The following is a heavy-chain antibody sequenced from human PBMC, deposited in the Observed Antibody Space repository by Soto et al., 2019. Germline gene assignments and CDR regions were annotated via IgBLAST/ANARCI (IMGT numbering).Heavy chain of an antibody. D-gene: IGHD3-3*01. J-gene: IGHJ6*01. Sequence: ASVKVSCKTSGYTFTSYDSNWVRQAPGQGLEWLGWMAPNSGSPGYAQHFQGRVTMTRNISINTAHMELSSLRSEDTAVYYCARERKFDFWGKGLDVWG. CDR1: GYTFTSYD. V-gene: IGHV1-8*01. CDR2: MAPNSGSP. CDR3: ARERKFDFWGKGLDV.